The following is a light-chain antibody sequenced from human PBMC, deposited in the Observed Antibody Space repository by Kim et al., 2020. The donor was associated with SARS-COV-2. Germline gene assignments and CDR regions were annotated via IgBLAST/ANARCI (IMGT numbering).Light chain of an antibody. CDR3: QAWDSSTHNYV. CDR2: YDS. J-gene: IGLJ1*01. CDR1: SIGSKS. Sequence: SYELTQPPSVSVAPGKTARITCGGNSIGSKSVHWYQQKPGQAPVLVINYDSDRPSGIPERFSGSNSGNTATLTISGTQAMDEADYCCQAWDSSTHNYVFGAGTKVTVL. V-gene: IGLV3-21*01.